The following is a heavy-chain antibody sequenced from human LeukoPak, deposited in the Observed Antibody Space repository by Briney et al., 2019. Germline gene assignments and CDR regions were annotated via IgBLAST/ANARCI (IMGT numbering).Heavy chain of an antibody. CDR1: GFTFSSYW. CDR2: IKQDGSEK. J-gene: IGHJ4*02. V-gene: IGHV3-7*01. CDR3: ARDGDIVVVPAPFDY. D-gene: IGHD2-2*01. Sequence: GGSLRLSCAASGFTFSSYWMSWVRQAPGKGLEWVANIKQDGSEKYYVDSVKGRFTISRDNAKNSLYLQMNSLRAEYTAVYYCARDGDIVVVPAPFDYWGQGTLVTVSS.